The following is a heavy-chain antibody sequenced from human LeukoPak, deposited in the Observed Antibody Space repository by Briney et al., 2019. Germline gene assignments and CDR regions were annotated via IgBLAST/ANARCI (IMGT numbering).Heavy chain of an antibody. J-gene: IGHJ4*02. CDR3: ARDRAGAIKGFYFDY. CDR1: GFTVSSNY. V-gene: IGHV3-66*01. Sequence: PGGSLRLSCAASGFTVSSNYMSWVRQAPGKGLEWVSVIYSGGSTYYADSVKGRFTISRDNSKNTLYLQMNSLRAEDTAVYYCARDRAGAIKGFYFDYWGQGTLVTVSS. D-gene: IGHD1-26*01. CDR2: IYSGGST.